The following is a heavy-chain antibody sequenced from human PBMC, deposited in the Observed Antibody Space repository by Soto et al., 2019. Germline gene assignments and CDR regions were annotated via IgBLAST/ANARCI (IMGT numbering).Heavy chain of an antibody. D-gene: IGHD3-3*01. V-gene: IGHV4-30-4*01. J-gene: IGHJ5*02. CDR1: GGSISSGDYH. Sequence: PSETLSLTCTVSGGSISSGDYHWDWFRQPPGKGLEWIGYIYYSGSTYYNPSLKSRATISVDTSKNQFSLNLNSVTAADTAVYYCARVSTIFGVVHNWFDPWGQGTLVTVSS. CDR2: IYYSGST. CDR3: ARVSTIFGVVHNWFDP.